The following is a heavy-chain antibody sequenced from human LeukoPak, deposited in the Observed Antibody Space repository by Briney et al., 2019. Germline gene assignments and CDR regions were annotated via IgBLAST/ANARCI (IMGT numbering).Heavy chain of an antibody. CDR3: ARDYRGYSYDSFDY. CDR1: GGSISSYY. J-gene: IGHJ4*02. CDR2: IYYSGST. Sequence: SETLSLTCTVSGGSISSYYWSWIRQPPGKGLEWIGYIYYSGSTNYNPSLKSRVTISVDTSKNQFSLKLSSVTAADTAVYYRARDYRGYSYDSFDYWGQGTLVTVSS. D-gene: IGHD5-18*01. V-gene: IGHV4-59*12.